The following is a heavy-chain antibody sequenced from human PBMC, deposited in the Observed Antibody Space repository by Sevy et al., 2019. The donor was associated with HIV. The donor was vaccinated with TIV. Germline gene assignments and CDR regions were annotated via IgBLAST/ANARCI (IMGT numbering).Heavy chain of an antibody. CDR2: FCFGDGTM. CDR3: VREGCTKPHDY. Sequence: GGSLRLSCAASGFTFSRYTMTWVRQAPGKGLEWVSTFCFGDGTMNYAASAKGRFTISRDNSKNTLYLQMNSLRAEDTAIYYCVREGCTKPHDYWGQGTLVTVSS. V-gene: IGHV3-23*01. CDR1: GFTFSRYT. D-gene: IGHD2-8*01. J-gene: IGHJ4*02.